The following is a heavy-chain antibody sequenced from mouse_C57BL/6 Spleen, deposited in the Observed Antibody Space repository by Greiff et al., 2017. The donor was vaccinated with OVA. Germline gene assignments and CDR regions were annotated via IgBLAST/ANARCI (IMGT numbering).Heavy chain of an antibody. V-gene: IGHV5-17*01. CDR1: GFTFSDYG. CDR2: ISSGNSTI. J-gene: IGHJ4*01. CDR3: AGLRLDYAMDY. Sequence: EVQGVESGGGLVKPGGSLKLSCAASGFTFSDYGMHWVRQAPEKGLEWVAYISSGNSTIYYADTVKGRFTISRDNAKNTLFLQMTSLRSEDTAMYYCAGLRLDYAMDYWGQGTSVTVSS. D-gene: IGHD2-4*01.